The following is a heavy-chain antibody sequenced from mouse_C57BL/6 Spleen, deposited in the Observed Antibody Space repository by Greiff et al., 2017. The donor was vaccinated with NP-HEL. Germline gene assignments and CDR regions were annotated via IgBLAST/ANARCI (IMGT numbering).Heavy chain of an antibody. CDR3: ARKVYSNYVYFDV. J-gene: IGHJ1*03. CDR2: ISSGSSTI. D-gene: IGHD2-5*01. V-gene: IGHV5-17*01. CDR1: GFTFSDYG. Sequence: VQLVESGGGLVKPGGSLKLSCAASGFTFSDYGMHWVRQAPEKGLEWVAYISSGSSTIYYADTVKGRFTISRDNAKNTLCLQMTSLRSEDTAMYYCARKVYSNYVYFDVWGTGTTVTVAS.